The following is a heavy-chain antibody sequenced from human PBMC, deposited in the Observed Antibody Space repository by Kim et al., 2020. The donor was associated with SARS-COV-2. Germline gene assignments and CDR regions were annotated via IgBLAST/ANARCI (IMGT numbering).Heavy chain of an antibody. CDR3: ARAASSSSWYFRDVYYYG. D-gene: IGHD6-13*01. J-gene: IGHJ6*01. CDR1: GFTFSSYA. V-gene: IGHV3-64*01. CDR2: ISSNGGST. Sequence: GGSLRLSCAASGFTFSSYAMHWVRQAPGKGLEYVSAISSNGGSTYYANSVKGRFTISRDNSKNTLYLQMGSLRAEDMAVYYCARAASSSSWYFRDVYYYG.